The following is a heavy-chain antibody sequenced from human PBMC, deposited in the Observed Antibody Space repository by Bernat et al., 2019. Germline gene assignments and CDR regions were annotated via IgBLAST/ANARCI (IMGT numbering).Heavy chain of an antibody. CDR3: ARYSNAYY. D-gene: IGHD3-22*01. J-gene: IGHJ4*02. CDR1: GFTFSTYS. Sequence: EVQLVESGGGLVQPGGSLRLSCAASGFTFSTYSMNWVRQAPGKGLEWISYISSSGDTIYYADSVKGRFTISRDNAKNSLYLQMNSLRDEDTAVYYCARYSNAYYWDQGTLVTVSS. CDR2: ISSSGDTI. V-gene: IGHV3-48*02.